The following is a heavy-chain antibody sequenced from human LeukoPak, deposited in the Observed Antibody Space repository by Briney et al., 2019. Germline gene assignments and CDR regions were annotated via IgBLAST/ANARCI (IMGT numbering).Heavy chain of an antibody. D-gene: IGHD1-26*01. CDR1: GASVGSAGYY. V-gene: IGHV4-61*08. CDR2: IYYIRIT. Sequence: NPSETLSLTCTVSGASVGSAGYYWSWIRQPPGGGLEWIGYIYYIRITNYNPSLKSRVTMSLDPSKNQFSLKLNSVTAADTAVYYCARTQSQSGTYRYYFGYWGQGTLVTVSS. CDR3: ARTQSQSGTYRYYFGY. J-gene: IGHJ4*02.